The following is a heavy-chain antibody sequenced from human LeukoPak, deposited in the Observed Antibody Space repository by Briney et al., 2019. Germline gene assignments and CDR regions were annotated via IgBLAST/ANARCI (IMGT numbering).Heavy chain of an antibody. CDR2: IYYTGNT. V-gene: IGHV4-59*01. CDR3: ARSASSSSRSAFDI. D-gene: IGHD6-6*01. J-gene: IGHJ3*02. Sequence: PSETLSLTCAVYGGSFSGYYWSWIRQPPGKGLEWIGYIYYTGNTNYNPSLKSRITISVDTSKNQFSLKLSSVTAADTAFYYCARSASSSSRSAFDIWGQGTMVTVSS. CDR1: GGSFSGYY.